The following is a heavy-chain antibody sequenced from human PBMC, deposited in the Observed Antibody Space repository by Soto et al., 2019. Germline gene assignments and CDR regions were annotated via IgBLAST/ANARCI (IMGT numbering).Heavy chain of an antibody. J-gene: IGHJ4*02. CDR1: GFTFSDHY. V-gene: IGHV3-72*01. CDR3: AYIAYGSGLGPYY. Sequence: EVQLVESGGDLVQPGGSLRLSCAASGFTFSDHYMDWVRQAPGKGLEWVGRSRNKINSYTTEYAASVRGRFTISRDDSNNSLYLQMNSLITEDTAVYYCAYIAYGSGLGPYYLGQGTLVTVSS. CDR2: SRNKINSYTT. D-gene: IGHD3-10*01.